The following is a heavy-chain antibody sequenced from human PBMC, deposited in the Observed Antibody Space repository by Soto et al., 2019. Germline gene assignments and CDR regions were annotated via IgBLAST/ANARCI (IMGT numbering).Heavy chain of an antibody. V-gene: IGHV3-30-3*01. CDR1: GFTFSSYA. CDR3: ARDRGRITGNYYYYYGMDV. J-gene: IGHJ6*02. CDR2: ISYDGSNK. Sequence: PGGSLRPSCAASGFTFSSYAMHWVRQAPGKGLEWVAVISYDGSNKYYADSVKGRFTISRDNSKNTLYLQMNSLRAEDTAVYYCARDRGRITGNYYYYYGMDVWGQGTTVTVSS. D-gene: IGHD1-20*01.